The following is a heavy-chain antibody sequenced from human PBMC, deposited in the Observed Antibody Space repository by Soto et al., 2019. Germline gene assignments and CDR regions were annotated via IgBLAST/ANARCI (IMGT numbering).Heavy chain of an antibody. Sequence: PGGSLRLSCAASGFTFSSYAMSWVRQAPGKGLEWDSAISGSGGSTYYADSVKGRFTISRDNSKNTLYLQMNSLRAEDTAVYYCAKSFSFGVVIIYFDYWGQGTLVTVSS. CDR1: GFTFSSYA. V-gene: IGHV3-23*01. CDR3: AKSFSFGVVIIYFDY. D-gene: IGHD3-3*01. J-gene: IGHJ4*02. CDR2: ISGSGGST.